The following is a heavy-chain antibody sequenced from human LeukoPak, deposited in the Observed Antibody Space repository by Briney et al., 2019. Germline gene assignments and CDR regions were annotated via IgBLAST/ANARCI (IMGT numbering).Heavy chain of an antibody. V-gene: IGHV3-33*01. CDR3: ARDRTYSSSPDGRSRFNA. CDR2: IWSDGSER. D-gene: IGHD3-22*01. Sequence: GGSLRLSCAAYGFTINKHGMHWVRQAPGKGLEWVALIWSDGSERYYADSVEGRFTISRDNSKTTVDLQMNSLRAEDTAVYYFARDRTYSSSPDGRSRFNARGQGTLVTVSS. J-gene: IGHJ4*02. CDR1: GFTINKHG.